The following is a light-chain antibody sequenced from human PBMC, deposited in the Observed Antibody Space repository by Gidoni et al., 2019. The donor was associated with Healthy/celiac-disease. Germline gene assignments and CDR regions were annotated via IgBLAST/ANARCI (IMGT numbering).Light chain of an antibody. CDR1: QRLLHSNGYNY. CDR3: MQSLQTPRA. Sequence: EIGRTQSPLSLPVTPGEPASISCRSSQRLLHSNGYNYLDWYLQKPGQSPQLLIYLGSHRASGVPDRFSGSGAGTDCTLKIGWVEAADVGIYYCMQSLQTPRAFGQGTKVEIK. V-gene: IGKV2-28*01. J-gene: IGKJ1*01. CDR2: LGS.